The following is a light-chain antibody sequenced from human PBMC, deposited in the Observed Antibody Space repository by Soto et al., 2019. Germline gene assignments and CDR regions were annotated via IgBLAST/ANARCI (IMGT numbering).Light chain of an antibody. CDR1: QGISNY. CDR2: TAS. CDR3: QKYNSALMYT. V-gene: IGKV1-27*01. Sequence: DIQMTQSPSSLSASAGDRVTITCRASQGISNYLAWYQQKPGKVPKLLIYTASTLQSGVPSRFSGSGSGTDFTLTISSLQPEDVATYYCQKYNSALMYTFGQGTKLEIK. J-gene: IGKJ2*01.